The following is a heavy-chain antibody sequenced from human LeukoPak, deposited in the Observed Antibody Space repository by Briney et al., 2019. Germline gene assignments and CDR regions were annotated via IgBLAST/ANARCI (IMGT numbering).Heavy chain of an antibody. J-gene: IGHJ4*02. CDR3: ARAALGVRGPKY. CDR2: ISYDGSNK. CDR1: GFTFSSYA. Sequence: PGGSLRLSCAASGFTFSSYAMHWVRQAPGKGLEWVAVISYDGSNKYYADSVKGRFTISRDNSKNTLYLQMNSLRAEDTAVYYCARAALGVRGPKYWGQGTLVTVSS. V-gene: IGHV3-30-3*01. D-gene: IGHD3-10*01.